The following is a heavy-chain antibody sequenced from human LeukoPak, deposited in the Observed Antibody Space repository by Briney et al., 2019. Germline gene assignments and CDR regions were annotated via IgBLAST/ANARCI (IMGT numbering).Heavy chain of an antibody. CDR3: ARRSVAGTGYYYYYMDV. CDR2: IYPGDSDT. V-gene: IGHV5-51*01. J-gene: IGHJ6*03. D-gene: IGHD6-19*01. CDR1: GYSFTSCW. Sequence: GESLKISCKGSGYSFTSCWIGWVRQMPGKGLEWMGIIYPGDSDTRYSPSFQGQVTISADKSISTAYLQWSSLKASDTAMYYCARRSVAGTGYYYYYMDVWGKGTTVTVSS.